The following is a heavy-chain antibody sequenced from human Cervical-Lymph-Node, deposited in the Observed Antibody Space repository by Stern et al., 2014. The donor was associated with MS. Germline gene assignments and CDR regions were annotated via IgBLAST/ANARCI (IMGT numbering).Heavy chain of an antibody. CDR1: GYTFTNYY. J-gene: IGHJ4*02. V-gene: IGHV1-46*03. CDR2: INPSGDTT. D-gene: IGHD1-26*01. Sequence: VQLVQSGAEVKKPGASVKVSCKASGYTFTNYYMHWVRQAPGQGLEWMGIINPSGDTTTYAQMLQGIVTVTRDTSTSTVYMELSSLKSEDTAIYYCTKDSGSFSIDSWGQGTLVTVSS. CDR3: TKDSGSFSIDS.